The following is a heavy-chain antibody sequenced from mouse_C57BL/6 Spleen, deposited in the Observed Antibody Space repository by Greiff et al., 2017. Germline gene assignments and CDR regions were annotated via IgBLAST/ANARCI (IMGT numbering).Heavy chain of an antibody. CDR3: ARDRGGTFAY. Sequence: EVQGVESGGGLVKPGGSLKLSCAASGFTFSSYAMSWVRQTPEKRLEWVATISDGGSYTYYPDNVKGRFTISRDNARNDLYLQMSHLKSEDTAMYYCARDRGGTFAYWGQGTLVTVSA. J-gene: IGHJ3*01. CDR2: ISDGGSYT. D-gene: IGHD4-1*01. CDR1: GFTFSSYA. V-gene: IGHV5-4*01.